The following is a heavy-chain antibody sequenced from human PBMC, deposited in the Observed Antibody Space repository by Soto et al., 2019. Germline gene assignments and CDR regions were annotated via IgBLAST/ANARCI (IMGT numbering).Heavy chain of an antibody. CDR3: AKIADMVRGVYDAFDI. J-gene: IGHJ3*02. CDR1: GFTFSSYA. V-gene: IGHV3-23*01. CDR2: ISGSGGST. Sequence: GGSLRLSCAASGFTFSSYAMSWVRQAPGKGLEWVSGISGSGGSTYYADSVKGRFTISRDKSKNTLYLQTNSLRAEDTAVYYCAKIADMVRGVYDAFDIWGQGQWSPSPQ. D-gene: IGHD3-10*01.